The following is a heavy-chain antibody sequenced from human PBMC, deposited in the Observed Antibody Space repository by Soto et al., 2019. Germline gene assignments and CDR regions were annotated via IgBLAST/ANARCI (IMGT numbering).Heavy chain of an antibody. CDR1: GYTFTSYA. CDR2: INAANGDT. Sequence: QVQPVQSGAEVKKPGASVQVSCKASGYTFTSYALHWVRQARGERPEWMGWINAANGDTKYSKKFQGRVTITRDTSASTGYMELSSLRSEDTAVYFCGRSVVGATGEILYNAMDVWGQGTTVTVSS. D-gene: IGHD1-26*01. J-gene: IGHJ6*02. V-gene: IGHV1-3*01. CDR3: GRSVVGATGEILYNAMDV.